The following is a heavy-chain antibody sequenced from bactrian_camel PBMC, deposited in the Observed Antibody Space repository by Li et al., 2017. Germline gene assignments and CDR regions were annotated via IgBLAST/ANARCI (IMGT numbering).Heavy chain of an antibody. CDR1: GFPVSARY. Sequence: VQLVESGGDLVQPGGSLRLSCLASGFPVSARYIGWVRQAPGKEREGVARIATGSGNTYYADSVKGRFTTPQDNAKNTVYLQMNSLKPEDTAMYYCAADFVGDYGGHFGDEDVATAGDLGGRAECHFAYWGQGTQVTVS. V-gene: IGHV3S40*01. CDR2: IATGSGNT. D-gene: IGHD3*01. CDR3: AADFVGDYGGHFGDEDVATAGDLGGRAECHFAY. J-gene: IGHJ6*01.